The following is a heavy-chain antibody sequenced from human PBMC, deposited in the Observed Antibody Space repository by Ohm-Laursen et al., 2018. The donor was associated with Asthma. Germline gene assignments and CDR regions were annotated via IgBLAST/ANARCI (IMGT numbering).Heavy chain of an antibody. Sequence: SLRLSCTASGFTFRSYGMHWVRQAPGKGLAWVAVISYDGSNKYYADSVKGRFTISRDNSKSTLYLQMNSLRAEDTAVYYCARDLSYYDILTGYGYYYGMDVWGQGTTVTVSS. CDR3: ARDLSYYDILTGYGYYYGMDV. CDR2: ISYDGSNK. D-gene: IGHD3-9*01. V-gene: IGHV3-30*03. J-gene: IGHJ6*02. CDR1: GFTFRSYG.